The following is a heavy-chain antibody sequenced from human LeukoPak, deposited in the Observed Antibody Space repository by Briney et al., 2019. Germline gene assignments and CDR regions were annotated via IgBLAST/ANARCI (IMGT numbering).Heavy chain of an antibody. CDR1: GFTFSSYG. CDR2: ISSSSSTI. Sequence: PGRSLRLSCAASGFTFSSYGMHWVRQAPGKGLEWVSYISSSSSTIYYADSVKGRFTISRDNAKNSLYLQMNSLRAEDTAVYYCARDPNSIFGVVTVFDYWGQGTLVTVSS. D-gene: IGHD3-3*01. CDR3: ARDPNSIFGVVTVFDY. J-gene: IGHJ4*02. V-gene: IGHV3-48*01.